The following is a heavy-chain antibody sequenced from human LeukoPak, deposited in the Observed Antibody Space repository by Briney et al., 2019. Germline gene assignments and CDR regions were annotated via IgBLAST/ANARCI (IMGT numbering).Heavy chain of an antibody. V-gene: IGHV4-59*01. J-gene: IGHJ4*02. D-gene: IGHD3-10*01. Sequence: SETLSLTCTASGGSISNYYWSWIRQPPGKGLVWVGYIYYTGSTNYNPSLKSRVTISVDTSKNQFSLKLSSVTAADTAVYYCARNFEGYHFGSGSYFDSWGQGNLVTVSS. CDR1: GGSISNYY. CDR3: ARNFEGYHFGSGSYFDS. CDR2: IYYTGST.